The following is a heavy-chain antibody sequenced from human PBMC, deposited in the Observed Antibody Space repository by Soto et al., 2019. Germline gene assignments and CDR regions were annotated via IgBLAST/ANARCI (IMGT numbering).Heavy chain of an antibody. CDR2: ISSSSSYI. CDR3: ARDTGALTYYYDSSGGYYGMDV. J-gene: IGHJ6*02. Sequence: PGGSLRLSCAASGFTLSDYWTSWVREAPEKGLEWVSSISSSSSYIYYADSVKGRFTISRDNAKNSLYLQMNSLRAEDTAVYYCARDTGALTYYYDSSGGYYGMDVWGQGTTVTVSS. CDR1: GFTLSDYW. V-gene: IGHV3-21*01. D-gene: IGHD3-22*01.